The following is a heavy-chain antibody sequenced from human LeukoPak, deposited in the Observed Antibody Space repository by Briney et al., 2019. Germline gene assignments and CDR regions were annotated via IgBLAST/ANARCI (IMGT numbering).Heavy chain of an antibody. D-gene: IGHD3-10*01. V-gene: IGHV1-18*01. Sequence: ASVKVSCKASGYTFTSYGISWVRQAPGQGLEWMGWISAYNGNTNYAQKLQGRVTMTTDTSTSTAYMELRSLRSDDTAVYYCARSKPYGVREDWFDPWGQGTLVTVSS. CDR1: GYTFTSYG. CDR3: ARSKPYGVREDWFDP. J-gene: IGHJ5*02. CDR2: ISAYNGNT.